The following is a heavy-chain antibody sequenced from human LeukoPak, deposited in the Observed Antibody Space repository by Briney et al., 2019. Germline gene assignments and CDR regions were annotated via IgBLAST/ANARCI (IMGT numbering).Heavy chain of an antibody. Sequence: SETLSLTCTVSGVSISSYYGSWVRQTPGKGLEWVGYIYYSGSTNYKPSLKSRVTISVDTSQNQLSLKLSYVTAADTAVYYCSRYYEVSMELWGQSTRVTV. CDR3: SRYYEVSMEL. CDR2: IYYSGST. CDR1: GVSISSYY. D-gene: IGHD3-10*01. V-gene: IGHV4-59*12. J-gene: IGHJ1*01.